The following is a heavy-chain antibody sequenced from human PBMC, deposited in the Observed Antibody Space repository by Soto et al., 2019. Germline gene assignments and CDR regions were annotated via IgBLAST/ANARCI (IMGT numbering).Heavy chain of an antibody. D-gene: IGHD1-26*01. CDR3: ARWGYLDY. J-gene: IGHJ4*02. V-gene: IGHV3-23*01. CDR1: DFSFGSYA. Sequence: GGFLRLSFAASDFSFGSYALSWVRQAPGKGLEWVSTISGSDGKTFYTDSVKGRFSISRDTSQSTLYRQMNSLRADDTAMYYCARWGYLDYWGQGTRVTVSS. CDR2: ISGSDGKT.